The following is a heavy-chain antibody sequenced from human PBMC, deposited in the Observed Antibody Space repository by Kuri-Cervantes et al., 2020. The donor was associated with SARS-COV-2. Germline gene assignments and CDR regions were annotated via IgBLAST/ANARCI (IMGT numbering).Heavy chain of an antibody. J-gene: IGHJ4*02. CDR1: GFSFSNYA. CDR2: ISYDGGYE. Sequence: GGSLRLSCAASGFSFSNYAMHWVRQAPGKGLEWVATISYDGGYENYADSVQGRFTISRDNDKHTLYLQVNSVKTEDTAVYYCARDPYVGSGYYLLDFWGQGTLVTVSS. CDR3: ARDPYVGSGYYLLDF. D-gene: IGHD3-22*01. V-gene: IGHV3-30*03.